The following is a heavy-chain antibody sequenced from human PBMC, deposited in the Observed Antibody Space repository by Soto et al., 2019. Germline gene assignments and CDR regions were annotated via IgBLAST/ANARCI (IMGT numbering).Heavy chain of an antibody. Sequence: SETQSLTSTFSGFFIRGYYWSWIRQPPGKGLEWIGYIYDSGSTNYNPSLKSRVTISVDTSKNQFSLKLSSVTAADTAVYYCASLLGATRGIWGQGTMVTVSS. D-gene: IGHD1-26*01. CDR2: IYDSGST. J-gene: IGHJ3*02. V-gene: IGHV4-59*08. CDR3: ASLLGATRGI. CDR1: GFFIRGYY.